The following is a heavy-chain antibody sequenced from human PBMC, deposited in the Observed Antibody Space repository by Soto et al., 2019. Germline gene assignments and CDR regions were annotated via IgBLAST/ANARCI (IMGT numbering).Heavy chain of an antibody. Sequence: EVQLVESGGGLVKPGGSLRLSCAASGFTFSSYRMNWVRQAPGKGLEWVSSISSSSSYIYYADSVKGRFTISRDNAKNSLYLQMNSLRAEDTAVYYCVLPPLGGSGSYYSHWGQGTLGTVSS. J-gene: IGHJ4*02. CDR1: GFTFSSYR. D-gene: IGHD3-10*01. CDR3: VLPPLGGSGSYYSH. V-gene: IGHV3-21*01. CDR2: ISSSSSYI.